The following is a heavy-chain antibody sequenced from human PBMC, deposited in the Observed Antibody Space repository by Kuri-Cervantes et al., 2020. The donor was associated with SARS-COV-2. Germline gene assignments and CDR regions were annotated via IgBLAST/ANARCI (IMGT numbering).Heavy chain of an antibody. CDR1: GDSIKSGYF. CDR3: ARPLYPFSGNSGGNAFDI. Sequence: SETLSLTCAVSGDSIKSGYFWGWIRQPPGKGLEWIGSIYYSGSTYYNPSLKSRVTISVDTSKNQFSLSLSSVTAADTAMYYCARPLYPFSGNSGGNAFDIWGQGTMVTVSS. V-gene: IGHV4-38-2*01. J-gene: IGHJ3*02. CDR2: IYYSGST. D-gene: IGHD4-23*01.